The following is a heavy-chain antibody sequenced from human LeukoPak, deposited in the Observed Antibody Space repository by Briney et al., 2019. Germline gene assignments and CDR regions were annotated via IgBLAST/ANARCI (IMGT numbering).Heavy chain of an antibody. CDR1: GYTFTGYY. Sequence: ASVKVSCKASGYTFTGYYMHWVRQAPGQGLEWMGWINPNSGGTNYAQKFQGRVTMTRDTSISTAYMELSRLRSDDTAVYYSARDLSGYYDFWSGYYPMYYFDYWGQGTLVTVSS. CDR2: INPNSGGT. D-gene: IGHD3-3*01. J-gene: IGHJ4*02. CDR3: ARDLSGYYDFWSGYYPMYYFDY. V-gene: IGHV1-2*02.